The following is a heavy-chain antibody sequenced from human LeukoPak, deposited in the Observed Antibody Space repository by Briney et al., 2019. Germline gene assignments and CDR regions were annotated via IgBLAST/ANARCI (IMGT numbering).Heavy chain of an antibody. CDR1: GYSISSGYY. J-gene: IGHJ6*03. D-gene: IGHD2-15*01. CDR3: ARGRLKGYCSGGSCPLKTTWYMDV. Sequence: PSETLSLTCTVSGYSISSGYYWGWIRQPPGKGLEWIGSIYHSGSSYYNPSLKIRVTISVDTSENQFSLKMSSVTAADTAVYYCARGRLKGYCSGGSCPLKTTWYMDVWGKGTTVTTSS. V-gene: IGHV4-38-2*02. CDR2: IYHSGSS.